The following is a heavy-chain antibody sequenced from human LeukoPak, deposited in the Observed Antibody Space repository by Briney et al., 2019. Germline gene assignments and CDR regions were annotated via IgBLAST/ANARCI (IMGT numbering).Heavy chain of an antibody. CDR2: INHSGST. CDR1: GGSFSGYY. J-gene: IGHJ3*02. CDR3: ARDLVGAFDI. Sequence: SETLSLTCAVYGGSFSGYYWSWIRQPPGKGLEWIGEINHSGSTNYNPSLKSRVTISVDTSKNQFSLKLSSVTAADTAVYYCARDLVGAFDIWGQGTMVTVSS. D-gene: IGHD2-21*01. V-gene: IGHV4-34*01.